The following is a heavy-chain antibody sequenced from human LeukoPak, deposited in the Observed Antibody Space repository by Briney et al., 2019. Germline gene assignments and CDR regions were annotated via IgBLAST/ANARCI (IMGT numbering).Heavy chain of an antibody. CDR1: GFTFSSYE. Sequence: PGGSLRLSCEASGFTFSSYEMNWVRQAPGKGLEWISYISSGGMTIYYADSVRGRFTVSRDNTKNSLFLQMNSLRAEDTAVYFCARDDHDIVTGYYSMYSYGVDVWGQGTAVTVSS. D-gene: IGHD3-9*01. V-gene: IGHV3-48*03. J-gene: IGHJ6*02. CDR3: ARDDHDIVTGYYSMYSYGVDV. CDR2: ISSGGMTI.